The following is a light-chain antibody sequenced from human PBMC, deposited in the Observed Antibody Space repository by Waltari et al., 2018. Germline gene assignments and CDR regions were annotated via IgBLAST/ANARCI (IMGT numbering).Light chain of an antibody. V-gene: IGLV2-14*01. J-gene: IGLJ2*01. Sequence: HSALTQPASVSGSPGQSISISCAGTTSDIGAYDLVSWYQKYPGKAPKLIIYEVKNRPPDIHPRFSASKSGDTASLTISGLQAEDEAEYYCASYVNSFALVFGGGTKVSVL. CDR2: EVK. CDR3: ASYVNSFALV. CDR1: TSDIGAYDL.